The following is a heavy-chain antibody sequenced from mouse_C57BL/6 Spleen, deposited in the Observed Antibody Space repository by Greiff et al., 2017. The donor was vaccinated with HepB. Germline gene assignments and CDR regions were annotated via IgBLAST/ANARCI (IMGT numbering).Heavy chain of an antibody. D-gene: IGHD1-1*01. V-gene: IGHV1-55*01. CDR1: GYTFTSYW. CDR2: IYPGSGST. Sequence: QVQLKQPGAELVKPGASVKMSCKASGYTFTSYWITWVKQRPGQGLEWIGDIYPGSGSTNYNEKFKSKATLTVDTSSSTAYMQLSSLTSEDSAVYYCARPLSSYAMDYWGQGTSVTVSS. J-gene: IGHJ4*01. CDR3: ARPLSSYAMDY.